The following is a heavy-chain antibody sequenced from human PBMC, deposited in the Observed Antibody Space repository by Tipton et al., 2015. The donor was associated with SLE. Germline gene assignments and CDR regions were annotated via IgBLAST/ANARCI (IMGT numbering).Heavy chain of an antibody. Sequence: VQLVQSGGGLVQPGGSLRLSCAASGFSFASYWMSWVRQAPGKGLEWVANIKQDESEKFYVDSVKGRFTTSRDNAKNSLYLQMNSLRTEDTAVYYRARLYYLSERYFDLWGRGTLVIVSS. CDR2: IKQDESEK. J-gene: IGHJ2*01. CDR1: GFSFASYW. D-gene: IGHD3-10*01. V-gene: IGHV3-7*01. CDR3: ARLYYLSERYFDL.